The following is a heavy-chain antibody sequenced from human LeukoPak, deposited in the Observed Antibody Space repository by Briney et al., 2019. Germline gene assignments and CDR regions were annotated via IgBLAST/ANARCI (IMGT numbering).Heavy chain of an antibody. CDR2: IYTSGST. J-gene: IGHJ5*02. CDR1: GGSISSGSYS. V-gene: IGHV4-61*02. CDR3: AGVRGVMGYNWFDP. D-gene: IGHD3-10*01. Sequence: SETLSLTCTVSGGSISSGSYSWSWIRQPAGKGLEWIGRIYTSGSTNYNPSLKSRVTISVDTSKNQFSLKLSSVTAADTAVYYCAGVRGVMGYNWFDPWGQGTLVTVSS.